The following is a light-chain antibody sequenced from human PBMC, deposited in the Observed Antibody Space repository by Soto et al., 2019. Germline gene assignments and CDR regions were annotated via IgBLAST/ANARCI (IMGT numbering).Light chain of an antibody. CDR1: GSNIGPNY. CDR3: AAWDDSLTGRV. J-gene: IGLJ3*02. Sequence: QSVLTQSPSASGTPGQRITISCSGSGSNIGPNYVYWFQQFPGTAPKLLIYNDDQRPSGVPDRFSGSKSGTSASLGISGLLSEDEADYYCAAWDDSLTGRVFGGGTKLTVL. CDR2: NDD. V-gene: IGLV1-47*02.